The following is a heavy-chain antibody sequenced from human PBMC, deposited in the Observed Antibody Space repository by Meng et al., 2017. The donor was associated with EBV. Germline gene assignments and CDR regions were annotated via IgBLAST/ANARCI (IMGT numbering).Heavy chain of an antibody. CDR3: ARVGIAVAGTGDY. D-gene: IGHD6-19*01. CDR1: GYTLTGYY. CDR2: INPNSGGT. V-gene: IGHV1-2*06. Sequence: QVQLVQSGAEVKKPGASVKVSCKDSGYTLTGYYMHWVRQAPGQGLEWMGRINPNSGGTNYAQKFQGRVTMTRDTSISTAYMELSRLRSDDTAVYYCARVGIAVAGTGDYWGQGTLVTVSS. J-gene: IGHJ4*02.